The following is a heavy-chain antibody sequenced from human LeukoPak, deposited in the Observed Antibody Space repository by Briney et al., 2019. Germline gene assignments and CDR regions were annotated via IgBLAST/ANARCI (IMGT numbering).Heavy chain of an antibody. J-gene: IGHJ4*02. CDR3: ARIPKTTYFDY. Sequence: QPGGSLRLSCAASGFPFSSYAMSWVRQAPGKRLEWVSVIYSGGSTDYADSVKGRFTISRDNSENTLHLQMNSLRAEDTAVYYCARIPKTTYFDYWGQGTLVTVSS. V-gene: IGHV3-53*01. CDR2: IYSGGST. CDR1: GFPFSSYA. D-gene: IGHD4-17*01.